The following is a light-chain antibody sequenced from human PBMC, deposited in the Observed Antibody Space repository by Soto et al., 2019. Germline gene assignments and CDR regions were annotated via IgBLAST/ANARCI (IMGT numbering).Light chain of an antibody. CDR2: GAS. Sequence: EVVLTQSPDTLSLSPGERATLSCRASQSVRSSYLAWYQQKPGQAPGLLIYGASSRATGTPDRFRGSGSGTDFTLTISRLEPEDFAVYYCQQYGSSPGTFGQGTKVDI. V-gene: IGKV3-20*01. CDR3: QQYGSSPGT. CDR1: QSVRSSY. J-gene: IGKJ1*01.